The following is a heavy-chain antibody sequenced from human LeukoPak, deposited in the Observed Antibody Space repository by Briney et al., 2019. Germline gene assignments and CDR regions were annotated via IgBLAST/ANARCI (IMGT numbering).Heavy chain of an antibody. CDR2: IYPGDSDT. Sequence: GESLKISCKGSGYRFTSYWIGWVRPMPGKGLEWMGIIYPGDSDTRYSPSFQGQVTISADKSISTAYLQWSSLKASDTAMYYCARHRRGIAAAGTRPVGVPYYMDVGGKGTTVTVSS. V-gene: IGHV5-51*01. D-gene: IGHD6-13*01. CDR3: ARHRRGIAAAGTRPVGVPYYMDV. J-gene: IGHJ6*03. CDR1: GYRFTSYW.